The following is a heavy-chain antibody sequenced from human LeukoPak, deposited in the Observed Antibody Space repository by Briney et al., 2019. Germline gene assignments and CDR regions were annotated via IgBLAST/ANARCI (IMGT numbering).Heavy chain of an antibody. CDR2: ISGSGGST. CDR1: GFTFSSYA. D-gene: IGHD3-3*01. J-gene: IGHJ6*02. Sequence: GGSLRLSCAASGFTFSSYAMSWVRQAPGKGLEWVSAISGSGGSTYYADSVKGRFTISRDNSKNTLYLQMGSLRAEDMAVYYCARSYYDFWSGYPAPDYYGMDVWGQGTTVTVSS. CDR3: ARSYYDFWSGYPAPDYYGMDV. V-gene: IGHV3-23*01.